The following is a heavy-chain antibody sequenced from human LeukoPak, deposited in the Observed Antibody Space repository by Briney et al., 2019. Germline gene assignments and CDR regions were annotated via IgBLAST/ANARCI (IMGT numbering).Heavy chain of an antibody. D-gene: IGHD6-6*01. CDR2: IWYDGSSK. Sequence: PGGSLRLSCAASGFAFSSYGMHWVRQAPGKGLEWVAIIWYDGSSKYYADSVKGRFTISRDNSKNTLYLQMNSLRAEDTAVYYCARDRSSSLYYFDYWGQGTLVTVSS. CDR1: GFAFSSYG. CDR3: ARDRSSSLYYFDY. V-gene: IGHV3-33*08. J-gene: IGHJ4*02.